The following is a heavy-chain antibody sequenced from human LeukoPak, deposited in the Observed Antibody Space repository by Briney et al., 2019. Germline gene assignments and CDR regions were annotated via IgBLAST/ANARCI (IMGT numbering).Heavy chain of an antibody. CDR2: ISIDGSST. V-gene: IGHV3-74*01. CDR1: GFTFSSSW. J-gene: IGHJ2*01. Sequence: GGSLRLSCAASGFTFSSSWMHWVRQAPGKGLVWVSRISIDGSSTSYADSVKGRFTISRDNAKNTLYLQMNSLRAEDTGVYYCARESQGQAWYLDLWGRGTLVTVSS. CDR3: ARESQGQAWYLDL.